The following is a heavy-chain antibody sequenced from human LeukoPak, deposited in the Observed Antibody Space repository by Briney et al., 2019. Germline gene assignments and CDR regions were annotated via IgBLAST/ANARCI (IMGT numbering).Heavy chain of an antibody. CDR3: AKDRKYQLLRDAFDI. CDR1: GFTFSSYA. J-gene: IGHJ3*02. Sequence: PGGSLRLSCAASGFTFSSYAMSWVRQAPGKGLEWVSAISGSGGSTYYADSVKGLFTISRDNSKNTLYLQMNSLRAEDTAVYYCAKDRKYQLLRDAFDIWGQGTMVTVSS. CDR2: ISGSGGST. V-gene: IGHV3-23*01. D-gene: IGHD2-2*01.